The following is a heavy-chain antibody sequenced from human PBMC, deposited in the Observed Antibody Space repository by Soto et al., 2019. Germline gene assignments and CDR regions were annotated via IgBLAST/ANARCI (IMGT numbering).Heavy chain of an antibody. CDR2: IYYSGST. D-gene: IGHD3-22*01. CDR1: GGSISSYY. CDR3: ARGGGNYYDSSGYWSTFDI. Sequence: SETLSLTCTVSGGSISSYYWSWIRQPPGKGLEWIGYIYYSGSTNYNPSLKSRVTISVDTSKNQFSLKLSSVTAADTAVYYCARGGGNYYDSSGYWSTFDIWGQGTMVTVSS. J-gene: IGHJ3*02. V-gene: IGHV4-59*08.